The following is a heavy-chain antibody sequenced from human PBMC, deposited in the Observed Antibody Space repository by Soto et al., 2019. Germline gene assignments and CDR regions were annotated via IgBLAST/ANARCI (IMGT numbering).Heavy chain of an antibody. D-gene: IGHD2-21*01. Sequence: PSETLSLTCTVSGGSISSYYWSWIRQPPGKGLEWIGYIYYSGSTNYNPSLKSRVTISVDTSKNQFSLKLSSVTAADTAVYYCARWAYCGGQCSPCYFDYWGQGTLVTVSS. CDR1: GGSISSYY. V-gene: IGHV4-59*01. CDR3: ARWAYCGGQCSPCYFDY. J-gene: IGHJ4*02. CDR2: IYYSGST.